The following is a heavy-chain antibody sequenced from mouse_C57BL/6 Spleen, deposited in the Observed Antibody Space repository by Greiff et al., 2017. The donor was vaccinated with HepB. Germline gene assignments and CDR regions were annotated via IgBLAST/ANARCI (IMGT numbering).Heavy chain of an antibody. CDR3: ARFGYDYDDGFAY. V-gene: IGHV1-18*01. J-gene: IGHJ3*01. CDR2: INPNNGGT. Sequence: VQLKESGPELVKPGASVKIPCKASGYTFTDYNMDWVKQSHGKSLEWIGDINPNNGGTIYNQKFKGKATLTVDKSSSTAYMELRSLTSEDTAVYYCARFGYDYDDGFAYWGQGTLVTVSA. CDR1: GYTFTDYN. D-gene: IGHD2-4*01.